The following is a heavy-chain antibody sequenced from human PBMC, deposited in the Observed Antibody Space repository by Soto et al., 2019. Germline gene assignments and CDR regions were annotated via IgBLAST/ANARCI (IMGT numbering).Heavy chain of an antibody. CDR1: AFTSGSSFRDFW. V-gene: IGHV3-7*01. CDR3: ARVVREQLVFSEDYYYMDV. D-gene: IGHD6-6*01. CDR2: IKPDGSEK. J-gene: IGHJ6*03. Sequence: PGGSLRLSCAASAFTSGSSFRDFWMTWVRQGPGKGLEWVASIKPDGSEKYYVDSVKGRFAISRDNAKSSLYLQMNSLRAEDTAVYYCARVVREQLVFSEDYYYMDVWGKGTTVTVSS.